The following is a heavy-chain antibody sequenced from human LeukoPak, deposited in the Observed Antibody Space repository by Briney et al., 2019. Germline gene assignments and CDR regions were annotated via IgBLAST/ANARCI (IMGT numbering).Heavy chain of an antibody. J-gene: IGHJ4*02. D-gene: IGHD3-22*01. V-gene: IGHV1-69*02. CDR1: GGTFLSHT. CDR2: IIPILGIA. CDR3: ARGAEGHYYDSSGYSEDY. Sequence: SVKVSCKTSGGTFLSHTFSWVRQAPGQGLEWMGRIIPILGIANYAQKFQGRVTITADKSPSTAYMELSSLRSEDTAVYYCARGAEGHYYDSSGYSEDYWGQGTLVTVSS.